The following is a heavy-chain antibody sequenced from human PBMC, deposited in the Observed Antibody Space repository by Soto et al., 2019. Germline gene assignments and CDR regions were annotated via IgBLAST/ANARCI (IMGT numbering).Heavy chain of an antibody. CDR3: ARDSSCSGGSCYSADNAFDI. CDR1: GGSISSGGYY. J-gene: IGHJ3*02. D-gene: IGHD2-15*01. V-gene: IGHV4-31*03. CDR2: IYYSGST. Sequence: PSETLSLTCTVSGGSISSGGYYWSWIRQHPGKGLEWIGYIYYSGSTYYNPSLKSRVTISVDTSKNQFSLKLSSVTAADTAVYYCARDSSCSGGSCYSADNAFDIWGQGTMVTVSS.